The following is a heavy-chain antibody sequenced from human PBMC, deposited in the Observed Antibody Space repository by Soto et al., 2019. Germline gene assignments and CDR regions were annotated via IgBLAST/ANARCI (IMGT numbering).Heavy chain of an antibody. D-gene: IGHD1-20*01. J-gene: IGHJ4*02. CDR3: ATSQKGYNWNYFDH. Sequence: KTSETLSLTCTVSGDSSVSSSSYYWGWILQPPGKGLEWIGSVFYTGFTSYNPSLESRVSVSVDTSKSQFSLKLSAVTAADTAVYYCATSQKGYNWNYFDHWGQGALVTVSS. CDR1: GDSSVSSSSYY. V-gene: IGHV4-39*01. CDR2: VFYTGFT.